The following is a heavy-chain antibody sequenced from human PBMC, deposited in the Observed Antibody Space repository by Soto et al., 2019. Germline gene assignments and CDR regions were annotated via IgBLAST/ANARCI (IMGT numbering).Heavy chain of an antibody. V-gene: IGHV4-39*01. CDR3: ARQARGTTWSDFDY. D-gene: IGHD1-7*01. CDR2: IYYSGTN. Sequence: QLQLQESGPGLVKPSETLSLTCTVSGGSISNSDYYWGWIRQSPGKGLEWIGSIYYSGTNFYDPSLSSRLSMSVDTSNNQFSLRLNSVTAADTAVYYCARQARGTTWSDFDYWSQGTLVTVSS. CDR1: GGSISNSDYY. J-gene: IGHJ4*02.